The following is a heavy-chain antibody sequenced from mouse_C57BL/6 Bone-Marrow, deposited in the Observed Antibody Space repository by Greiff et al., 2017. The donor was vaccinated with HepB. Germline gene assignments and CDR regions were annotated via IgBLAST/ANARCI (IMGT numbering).Heavy chain of an antibody. CDR2: INPNNGGT. CDR1: GYTFTDYN. J-gene: IGHJ2*01. V-gene: IGHV1-18*01. CDR3: ARWGYYYGSSYVFDY. Sequence: EVMLVESGPELVKPGASVKIPCKASGYTFTDYNMDWVKQSHGKSLEWIGDINPNNGGTIYNQKFKGKATLTVDKSSSTAYMELRSLTSEDTAVYYCARWGYYYGSSYVFDYWGQGTTLTVSS. D-gene: IGHD1-1*01.